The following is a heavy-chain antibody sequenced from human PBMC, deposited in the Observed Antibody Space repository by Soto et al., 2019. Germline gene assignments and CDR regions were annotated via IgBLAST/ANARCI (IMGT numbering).Heavy chain of an antibody. CDR2: IRGSGGST. J-gene: IGHJ5*02. Sequence: EVQLLESGGGLVQPGGSLRLSCSASGFKFSTYAMSWVRQAPGKGLEWVSTIRGSGGSTSYADSVKGRFTISRDNAKNTLWLRMSSLGVEDTALYYCAKDYVVMFGGPIGSWGQGTLVSVSS. D-gene: IGHD3-16*01. V-gene: IGHV3-23*01. CDR1: GFKFSTYA. CDR3: AKDYVVMFGGPIGS.